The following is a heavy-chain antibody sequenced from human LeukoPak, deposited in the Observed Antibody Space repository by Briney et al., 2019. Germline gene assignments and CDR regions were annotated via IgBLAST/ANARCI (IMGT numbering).Heavy chain of an antibody. V-gene: IGHV3-15*01. J-gene: IGHJ4*02. Sequence: GGSLRLSCAASGFTFSDAWMSWVRQAPGKGLEWVGLIKSKTAGGTTDYPAPVKGRFTISRDDSKDRLYLQMNSLKTEDTAVYYCTTEGGWSFYFDYWGQGTLVTVSS. CDR3: TTEGGWSFYFDY. CDR1: GFTFSDAW. D-gene: IGHD2-15*01. CDR2: IKSKTAGGTT.